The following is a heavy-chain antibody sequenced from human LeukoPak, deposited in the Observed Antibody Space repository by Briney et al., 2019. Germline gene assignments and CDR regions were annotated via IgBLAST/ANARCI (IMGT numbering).Heavy chain of an antibody. V-gene: IGHV6-1*01. D-gene: IGHD6-13*01. CDR2: TYYRAKWYN. CDR1: GDSVSSKSAA. Sequence: SQTLSLTCAISGDSVSSKSAAWNWIRQSPSRGLEWLGRTYYRAKWYNDYAVSVKSRITINPDTSKNQFSLQLNSVTPEDTAVYYCARARWYQDEYYYYGMDVWGQGTTVTVSS. CDR3: ARARWYQDEYYYYGMDV. J-gene: IGHJ6*02.